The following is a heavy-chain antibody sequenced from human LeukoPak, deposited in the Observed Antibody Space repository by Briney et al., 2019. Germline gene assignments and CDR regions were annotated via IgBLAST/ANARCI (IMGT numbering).Heavy chain of an antibody. Sequence: ASVKVSCKASGYTFTSYGISWLRQAPGQGLDGMGWSSAYNGNTNYAQKLQGRVTMTTDTSTSTAYMELRSVRSDDTAVYYCARDRNGYDFDYWGQGTLVTVSS. V-gene: IGHV1-18*01. CDR2: SSAYNGNT. CDR3: ARDRNGYDFDY. D-gene: IGHD5-12*01. CDR1: GYTFTSYG. J-gene: IGHJ4*02.